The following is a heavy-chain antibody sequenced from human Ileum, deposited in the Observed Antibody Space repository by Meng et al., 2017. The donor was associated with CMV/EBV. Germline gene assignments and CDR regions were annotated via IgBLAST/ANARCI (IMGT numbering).Heavy chain of an antibody. CDR2: ICYSGST. D-gene: IGHD2-2*01. V-gene: IGHV4-4*02. CDR3: ARGYASWTVDGRVGY. J-gene: IGHJ4*02. CDR1: GGSIGSINC. Sequence: QVQLQESGPGLVNPSGTLSLPCTVSGGSIGSINCGSWVRQPPGKGLEWIGEICYSGSTNNNSSLESRVTISLDKSNDQFYLKLSSVTAADTAVYYCARGYASWTVDGRVGYWGQGTLVTVSS.